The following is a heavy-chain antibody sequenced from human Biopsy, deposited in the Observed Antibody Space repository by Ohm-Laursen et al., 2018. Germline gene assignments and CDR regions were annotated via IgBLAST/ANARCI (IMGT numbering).Heavy chain of an antibody. D-gene: IGHD5-18*01. J-gene: IGHJ4*02. CDR1: GFTFSSNA. V-gene: IGHV3-23*05. CDR2: IDGSGSST. Sequence: SLRLSCSASGFTFSSNAMTWVRQAPGKGLEWVSGIDGSGSSTYYADSVKGRFTISRDNSKNTLYLQMNSLRAEDTAVYYCAKTLGDSYGSRYFDYWGQGTLVTVSS. CDR3: AKTLGDSYGSRYFDY.